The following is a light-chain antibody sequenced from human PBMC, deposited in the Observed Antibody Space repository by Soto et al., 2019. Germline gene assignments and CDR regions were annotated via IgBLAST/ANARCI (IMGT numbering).Light chain of an antibody. Sequence: ESVLTQSPGSLSLSPGERATLSCRATQTVNSKFVNWYQHKPGQAPRLLIYGASLRATGIPDRFSGSRSGADFTLTITRLQPEDSAVYFCQQFDDSRPAFTFGQGTKLEI. V-gene: IGKV3-20*01. CDR3: QQFDDSRPAFT. CDR2: GAS. J-gene: IGKJ2*01. CDR1: QTVNSKF.